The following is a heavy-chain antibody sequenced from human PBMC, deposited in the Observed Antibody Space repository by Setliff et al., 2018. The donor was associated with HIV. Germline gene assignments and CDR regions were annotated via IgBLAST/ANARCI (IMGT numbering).Heavy chain of an antibody. V-gene: IGHV4-38-2*01. D-gene: IGHD3-22*01. J-gene: IGHJ4*02. Sequence: PSETLSLTCAVSGYSISSGYYWGWIRQPPGKGLEWIGHIYHSGSTSYNPSLKSRASISVDTSKNQFSLKLSSVTAADTAVYYCATVSGYYWQYFDCWGPGTLVTVSS. CDR1: GYSISSGYY. CDR2: IYHSGST. CDR3: ATVSGYYWQYFDC.